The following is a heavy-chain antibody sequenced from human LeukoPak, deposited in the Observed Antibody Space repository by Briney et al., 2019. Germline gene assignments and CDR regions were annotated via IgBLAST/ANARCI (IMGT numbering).Heavy chain of an antibody. CDR1: GFTFSSHG. J-gene: IGHJ4*02. V-gene: IGHV3-23*01. D-gene: IGHD3-22*01. CDR3: ARVSYYYDSSGYYAWDY. Sequence: PGGSLRLSCAASGFTFSSHGMNWVRQAPGKGLEWVSGISPSGDILYYADSVKGQFTISRDNSKNTVYLQMNSLRAEDTAVYYCARVSYYYDSSGYYAWDYWGQGTLVTVSS. CDR2: ISPSGDIL.